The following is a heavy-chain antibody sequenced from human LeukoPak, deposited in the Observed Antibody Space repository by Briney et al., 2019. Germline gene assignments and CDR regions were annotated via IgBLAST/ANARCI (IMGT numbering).Heavy chain of an antibody. CDR2: IKAGNGDT. D-gene: IGHD2-21*01. Sequence: ASVKVSCKASGYIFTKYVVHWVRQAPGQRPEWMGWIKAGNGDTKYSQNFQGRLTTTRDTSASTVYMELSSLTSEDTALYYCARDDCGDTCYPGGYWGQGTLVTVSS. J-gene: IGHJ4*02. CDR1: GYIFTKYV. V-gene: IGHV1-3*01. CDR3: ARDDCGDTCYPGGY.